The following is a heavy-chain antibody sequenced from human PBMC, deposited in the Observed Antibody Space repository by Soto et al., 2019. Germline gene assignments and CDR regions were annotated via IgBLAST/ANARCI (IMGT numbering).Heavy chain of an antibody. Sequence: SETLSLTCTVSGASIRSTDHYWSWIRQAPGKGLEWIGYVYYTGSTYYNPSLMSRLTISVDTSKNQFSLKLTSVTAAETAVYYCVRTARQGAIAPHWFDRWGQGTQVTVSS. D-gene: IGHD2-21*02. CDR1: GASIRSTDHY. CDR3: VRTARQGAIAPHWFDR. J-gene: IGHJ5*02. V-gene: IGHV4-30-4*01. CDR2: VYYTGST.